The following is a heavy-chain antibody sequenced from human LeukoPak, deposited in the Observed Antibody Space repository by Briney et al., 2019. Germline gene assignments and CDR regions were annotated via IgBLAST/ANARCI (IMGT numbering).Heavy chain of an antibody. Sequence: GGSLRLSCAASGFTFSSYEMNWVRQAPGKGLEWVSYISSSGSTIYYADSVKGRFTISRDNAKNSLYLQMNSLRAEDTAVYYCARHLSGVTGYSYGRGVDYWGQGALVTVSS. J-gene: IGHJ4*02. CDR2: ISSSGSTI. D-gene: IGHD5-18*01. CDR3: ARHLSGVTGYSYGRGVDY. V-gene: IGHV3-48*03. CDR1: GFTFSSYE.